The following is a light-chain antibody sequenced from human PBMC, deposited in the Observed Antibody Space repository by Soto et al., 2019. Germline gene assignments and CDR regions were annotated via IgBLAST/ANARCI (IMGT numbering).Light chain of an antibody. V-gene: IGKV1-5*01. CDR3: QQYNSYGT. CDR2: DAS. CDR1: QSISSW. Sequence: DIPMTQSPSTPSASVGDRVTITCRASQSISSWLAWYQQKPGKAPKLLIYDASSLESGVPSRFSGSGSGTEFTLTISSLQPDDFATYYCQQYNSYGTFGQGTKVEIK. J-gene: IGKJ1*01.